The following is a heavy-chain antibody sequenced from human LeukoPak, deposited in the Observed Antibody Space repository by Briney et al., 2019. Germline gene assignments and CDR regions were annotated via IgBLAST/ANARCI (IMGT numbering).Heavy chain of an antibody. CDR3: AREQSDYGDYRPPYLHDAFDV. D-gene: IGHD4-17*01. Sequence: PSETLSLTCTVSGGSISSYYWSWIRQPPGKGLEWIGYIYYSGSTNYNPSLKSRVTISVDTSKNQFSLKLSSVTAADTAVYYCAREQSDYGDYRPPYLHDAFDVWGQGTMVTVSS. V-gene: IGHV4-59*01. CDR2: IYYSGST. J-gene: IGHJ3*01. CDR1: GGSISSYY.